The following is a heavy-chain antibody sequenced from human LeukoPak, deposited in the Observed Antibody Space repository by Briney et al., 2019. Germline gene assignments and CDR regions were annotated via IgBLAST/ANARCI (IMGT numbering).Heavy chain of an antibody. CDR2: INHSGST. J-gene: IGHJ3*02. Sequence: SETLSLTCAVYGGSFSGYYWSWIRQPPGKGLEWIGKINHSGSTNYNPSLKSRVTISVDTSKNQFSLKLSSVTAADTAVYYCARVGIAVAGTDAFDIWGQGTMVTVSS. CDR3: ARVGIAVAGTDAFDI. V-gene: IGHV4-34*01. CDR1: GGSFSGYY. D-gene: IGHD6-19*01.